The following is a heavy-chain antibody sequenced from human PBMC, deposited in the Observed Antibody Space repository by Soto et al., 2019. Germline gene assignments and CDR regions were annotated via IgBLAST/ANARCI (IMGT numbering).Heavy chain of an antibody. CDR1: GYIFVNYG. CDR3: AMVDNYVTPTPQDV. V-gene: IGHV1-18*01. Sequence: QVQRVQSGDEVKKPGASVKVSCKASGYIFVNYGIAWVRQAPRQGLEGMGWISPYTGNTNSASKVMGRLTMTTDTSTNTFYMDLGSLTADDTAVYYCAMVDNYVTPTPQDVWGQGTTVTVSS. D-gene: IGHD3-16*01. J-gene: IGHJ6*02. CDR2: ISPYTGNT.